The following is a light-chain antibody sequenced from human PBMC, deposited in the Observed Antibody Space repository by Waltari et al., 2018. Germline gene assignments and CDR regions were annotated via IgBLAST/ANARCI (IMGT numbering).Light chain of an antibody. CDR1: QRVSRQ. V-gene: IGKV3-15*01. CDR3: QQYNDWPLT. CDR2: GAS. Sequence: EIVMTQSPATLSVSPGEGATLSCRASQRVSRQLAWYQQKPGQAPRLLLSGASTRATDIPGRFTGSGSGTDFTLTITSLQSGDVAVYYCQQYNDWPLTFGGGTK. J-gene: IGKJ4*01.